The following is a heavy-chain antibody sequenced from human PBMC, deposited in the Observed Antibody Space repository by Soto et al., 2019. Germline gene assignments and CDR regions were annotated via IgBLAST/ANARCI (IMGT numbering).Heavy chain of an antibody. V-gene: IGHV3-53*04. CDR3: ARDRSGYDFWYFKL. CDR2: IYSGGST. J-gene: IGHJ2*01. D-gene: IGHD5-12*01. CDR1: GFNVSSNY. Sequence: EVQLVESGGGLVQPGGSLRLSCAASGFNVSSNYMSWVRQAPGKGLEWVSVIYSGGSTYYADSVKGRFTVSRHNSKNTLYLQMNSLRPEDTAMYYCARDRSGYDFWYFKLWGRGTLVTVSS.